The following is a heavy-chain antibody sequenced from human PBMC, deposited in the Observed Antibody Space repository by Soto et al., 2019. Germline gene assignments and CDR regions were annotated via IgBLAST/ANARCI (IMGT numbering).Heavy chain of an antibody. Sequence: QVQLVQSGAEVKKPGSSVKVSCKASGGTCSSYAISWVRQAPGQGLEWMGGIIPIFGTANYAQKFQGRVTITADESTSTAYMELSSLRSEATAVYYCASSLYSYGPNDYWGQGTLVTVSS. D-gene: IGHD5-18*01. CDR1: GGTCSSYA. CDR2: IIPIFGTA. J-gene: IGHJ4*02. V-gene: IGHV1-69*01. CDR3: ASSLYSYGPNDY.